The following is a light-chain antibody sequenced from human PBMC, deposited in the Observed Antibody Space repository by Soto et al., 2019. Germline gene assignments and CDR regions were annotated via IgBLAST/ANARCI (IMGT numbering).Light chain of an antibody. CDR1: SSNIGTNA. Sequence: QSVLTQPPSASGTPGQRVTISCSGGSSNIGTNAANWYQQLPGTAPKLLIYNNNQRPSGVPDRFSGSKSGTSASLAISGLQSEDEADYYCAAWDVSLNGHVFGTGTKVTVL. CDR3: AAWDVSLNGHV. CDR2: NNN. V-gene: IGLV1-44*01. J-gene: IGLJ1*01.